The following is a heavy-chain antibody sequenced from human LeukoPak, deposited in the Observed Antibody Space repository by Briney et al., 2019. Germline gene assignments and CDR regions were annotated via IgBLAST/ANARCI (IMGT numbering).Heavy chain of an antibody. CDR1: GYTFTSYA. Sequence: ASVKVSCKASGYTFTSYAMHWVRQAPGQRLEWMGWINAGNGNTKYSQKFQGRVTITRDTSASTAYMELSSLRSEDTAVYYCARDWGYCSSTSCYSGVWFGPWGQGTLVTVSS. CDR3: ARDWGYCSSTSCYSGVWFGP. J-gene: IGHJ5*02. D-gene: IGHD2-2*02. CDR2: INAGNGNT. V-gene: IGHV1-3*01.